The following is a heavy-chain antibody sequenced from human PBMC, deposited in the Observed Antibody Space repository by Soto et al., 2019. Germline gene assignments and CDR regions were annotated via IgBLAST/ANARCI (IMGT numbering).Heavy chain of an antibody. CDR2: MNPNSGNT. J-gene: IGHJ4*02. Sequence: QVQLVQSGAEVKKPGASVKVSCKASGYTFTSYDINCVRQATGQGLEWMGWMNPNSGNTGYAQKFQGRVTMTRNTSISTAYMELSSLRSEDTAVYYCARAEYYDFWSGYYYFDYWGKVHLVTVSS. CDR3: ARAEYYDFWSGYYYFDY. CDR1: GYTFTSYD. V-gene: IGHV1-8*01. D-gene: IGHD3-3*01.